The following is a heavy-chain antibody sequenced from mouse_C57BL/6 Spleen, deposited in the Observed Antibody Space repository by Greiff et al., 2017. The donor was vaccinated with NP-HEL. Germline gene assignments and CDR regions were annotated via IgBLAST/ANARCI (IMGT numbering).Heavy chain of an antibody. CDR1: GYSITSGYD. V-gene: IGHV3-1*01. Sequence: DVHLVESGPGMVKPSQSLSLTCTVTGYSITSGYDWHWIRHFPENKLEWRGYISYSGSTNYNPSLKSRISITHDTTKNHFFMRLNSVATDDTATYCCARGYYGNWGYWGQGTTVTVAS. CDR2: ISYSGST. J-gene: IGHJ2*01. CDR3: ARGYYGNWGY. D-gene: IGHD2-1*01.